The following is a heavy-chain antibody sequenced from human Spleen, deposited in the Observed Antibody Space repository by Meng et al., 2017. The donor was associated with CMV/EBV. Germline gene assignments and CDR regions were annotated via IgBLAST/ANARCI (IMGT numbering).Heavy chain of an antibody. CDR1: GGSISSYY. Sequence: SETLSLTCTVSGGSISSYYWSWIRQPPGKGLEWIAYIYYSGTTSYNPSLKSRVIISVDTSKNQFSLKLSSVTAADTAVYYCARVFPPGPFNYWGQGTLVTVSS. CDR3: ARVFPPGPFNY. V-gene: IGHV4-59*01. J-gene: IGHJ4*02. D-gene: IGHD3-3*01. CDR2: IYYSGTT.